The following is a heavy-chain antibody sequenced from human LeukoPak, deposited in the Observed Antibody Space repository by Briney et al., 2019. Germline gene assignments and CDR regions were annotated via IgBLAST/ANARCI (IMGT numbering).Heavy chain of an antibody. J-gene: IGHJ4*02. V-gene: IGHV3-7*01. Sequence: GSLRLSCAASGFTFSSYWMSWVRQAPGKGLEWVANIKQDGSEKYYVDSVKGRFTISRDNAKNSLYLQMNSLRAEDTAVYYCARAPPPPYYDFWSGPQRHFDYWGQGTLVTVSS. CDR1: GFTFSSYW. CDR2: IKQDGSEK. D-gene: IGHD3-3*01. CDR3: ARAPPPPYYDFWSGPQRHFDY.